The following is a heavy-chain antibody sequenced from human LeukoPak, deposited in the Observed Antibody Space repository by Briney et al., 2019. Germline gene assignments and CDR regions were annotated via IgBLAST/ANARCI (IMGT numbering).Heavy chain of an antibody. J-gene: IGHJ5*02. CDR3: ARQRIQLSLTEGQTIPCFNP. V-gene: IGHV4-39*01. Sequence: SETLSLTCTVSGDSITIIGYFWGWIRQAPGKGLEWIGSIYSSGSTYYSPSLKTRVTMSVDTSKNQFSLNLTSVTAADTAVYYCARQRIQLSLTEGQTIPCFNPWGQGTLVTVSS. D-gene: IGHD5-18*01. CDR2: IYSSGST. CDR1: GDSITIIGYF.